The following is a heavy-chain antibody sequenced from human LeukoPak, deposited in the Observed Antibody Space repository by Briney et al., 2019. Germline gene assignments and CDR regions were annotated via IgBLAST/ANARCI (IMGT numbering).Heavy chain of an antibody. D-gene: IGHD2-21*02. CDR2: IWYDGSNK. CDR3: ARERPGLPYYFDY. CDR1: GFTFSSYG. Sequence: GGSLRLSCAAPGFTFSSYGMHWVRQAPGKGLEWVAVIWYDGSNKYYADSVKGRFTISRDNSKNTLYLQMNSLRAEDTAVYYCARERPGLPYYFDYWGQGTLVTVSS. J-gene: IGHJ4*02. V-gene: IGHV3-33*01.